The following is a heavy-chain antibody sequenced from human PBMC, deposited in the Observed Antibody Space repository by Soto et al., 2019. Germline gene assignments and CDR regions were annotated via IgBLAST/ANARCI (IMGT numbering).Heavy chain of an antibody. CDR1: GFSFSSYA. CDR3: TRGPRVSSTGTGAH. V-gene: IGHV3-23*01. D-gene: IGHD1-1*01. CDR2: ISGSDGST. J-gene: IGHJ4*02. Sequence: GGSLRLSCVASGFSFSSYAMSWVRQAPGKGLEWVSVISGSDGSTYYADSVKGRFTISRDNSKNTLYLQMNSLRADDTGLYYCTRGPRVSSTGTGAHWGQGTLVTVSS.